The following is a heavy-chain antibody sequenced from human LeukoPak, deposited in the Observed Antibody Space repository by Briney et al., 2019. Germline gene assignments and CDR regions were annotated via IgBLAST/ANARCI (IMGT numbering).Heavy chain of an antibody. CDR1: GYTFINYG. D-gene: IGHD3-22*01. V-gene: IGHV1-18*01. CDR3: ARVPYDSSGYYQYYFDY. CDR2: ISAYNSAYNGNT. J-gene: IGHJ4*02. Sequence: ASVKVSCKASGYTFINYGITWVRQAPGQGLEWMGWISAYNSAYNGNTNYAQKLQGRVTMTTDTSTSTVYMELRSLRSDDTAVYYCARVPYDSSGYYQYYFDYWGQGTLVTVSS.